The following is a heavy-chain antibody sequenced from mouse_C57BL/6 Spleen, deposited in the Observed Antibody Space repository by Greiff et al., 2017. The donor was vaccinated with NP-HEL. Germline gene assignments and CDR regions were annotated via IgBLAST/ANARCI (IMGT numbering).Heavy chain of an antibody. CDR3: ARDGSSYHWYFDV. J-gene: IGHJ1*03. CDR1: GFSLTSYG. D-gene: IGHD1-1*01. CDR2: IWSGGST. V-gene: IGHV2-2*01. Sequence: VKVVESGPGLVQPSQSLSITCTVSGFSLTSYGVHWVRQSPGKGLEWLGVIWSGGSTDYNAAFISRLSISKDNSKSQVFFKMNSLQADDTAIYYCARDGSSYHWYFDVWGTGTTVTVSS.